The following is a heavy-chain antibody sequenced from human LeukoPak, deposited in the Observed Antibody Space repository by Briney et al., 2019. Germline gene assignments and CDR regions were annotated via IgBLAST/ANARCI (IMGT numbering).Heavy chain of an antibody. J-gene: IGHJ5*02. CDR2: ISGSGGGT. CDR3: ARGDIGGWFDP. V-gene: IGHV3-23*01. D-gene: IGHD5-12*01. CDR1: GFTFNSYA. Sequence: GGSLRLSCAASGFTFNSYAMSWVRQAPEKGLEWVATISGSGGGTYYADSVKGRVTISRDNAKNSLYLQMNSLRDEDTAVYYCARGDIGGWFDPWGQGTLVTVSS.